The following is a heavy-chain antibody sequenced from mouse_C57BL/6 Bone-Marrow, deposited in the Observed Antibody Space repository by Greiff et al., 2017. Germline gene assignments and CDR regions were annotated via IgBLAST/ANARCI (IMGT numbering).Heavy chain of an antibody. J-gene: IGHJ2*01. CDR1: GFTFTDYY. CDR3: ATEKEYFFDY. V-gene: IGHV7-3*01. Sequence: EVQLVESGGGLVQPGGSLSLSCAASGFTFTDYYMSWVRQPPGKALEWLGFIRNKANGYTTEYSASVKGRFTISRDNSQSILYLQMTALRAEDRATYDCATEKEYFFDYWGQGTTLTVSS. CDR2: IRNKANGYTT.